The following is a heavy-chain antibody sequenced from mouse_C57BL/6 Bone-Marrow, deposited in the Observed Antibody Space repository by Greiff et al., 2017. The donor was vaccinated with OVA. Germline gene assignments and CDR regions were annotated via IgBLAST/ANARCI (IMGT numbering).Heavy chain of an antibody. CDR1: GYTFTSYW. CDR3: ASAVFAY. Sequence: VQLQQPGAELVKPGASVKLSCKASGYTFTSYWMQWVKQRPGQGLEWIGEIDPSDNNTNYNQKFKGKVTLPVDTSSSTAYMQLSSLTSEDSAVYYCASAVFAYWGQGTLVTVSA. V-gene: IGHV1-50*01. J-gene: IGHJ3*01. CDR2: IDPSDNNT.